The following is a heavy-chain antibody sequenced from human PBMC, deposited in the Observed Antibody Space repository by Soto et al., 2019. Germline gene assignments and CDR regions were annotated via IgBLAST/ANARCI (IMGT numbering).Heavy chain of an antibody. CDR3: AKALLRSNYYYYGMDV. CDR1: GFTFSSYG. Sequence: GGSLRLSCAASGFTFSSYGMHWVRQAPGKGLEWVAVISYDGSNKYYADSVKGRFTISRDNSKNTLYLQMNSLRAEDTAVYYCAKALLRSNYYYYGMDVWGQGTTVTVSS. J-gene: IGHJ6*02. D-gene: IGHD4-17*01. CDR2: ISYDGSNK. V-gene: IGHV3-30*18.